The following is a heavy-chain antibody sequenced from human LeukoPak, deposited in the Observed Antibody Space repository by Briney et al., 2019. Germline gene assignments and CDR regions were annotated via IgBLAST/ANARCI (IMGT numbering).Heavy chain of an antibody. J-gene: IGHJ4*02. V-gene: IGHV1-46*01. Sequence: ASVKVSCKASGYTFTSYYMYWARQAPGQGLEWMGIINPNRGSTSYAQKFQGRVTMTRDMSTSTVYMELSSLRSEDTAIYYCATGSHVRVYDSSAYYGHYWGQGTLVTVSS. D-gene: IGHD3-22*01. CDR1: GYTFTSYY. CDR2: INPNRGST. CDR3: ATGSHVRVYDSSAYYGHY.